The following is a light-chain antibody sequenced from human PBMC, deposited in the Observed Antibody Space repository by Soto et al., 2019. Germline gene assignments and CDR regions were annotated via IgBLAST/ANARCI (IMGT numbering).Light chain of an antibody. CDR1: SSNIGAEYD. V-gene: IGLV1-40*01. CDR2: GDN. CDR3: SSYRITTVV. Sequence: QSVLTQPPSVSGAPGQRVAISCTGSSSNIGAEYDVHWYQQLPGTAPKRLIYGDNNRPSGVSDRFSGSKSDNTASLIISGLQAEDEAHYYCSSYRITTVVFGSGTKLTVL. J-gene: IGLJ1*01.